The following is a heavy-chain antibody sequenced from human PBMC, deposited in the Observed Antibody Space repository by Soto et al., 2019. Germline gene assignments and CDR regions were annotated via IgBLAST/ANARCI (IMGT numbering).Heavy chain of an antibody. J-gene: IGHJ5*02. D-gene: IGHD2-15*01. CDR2: ISAYNGNT. Sequence: ASVKVSCKASGYTFTSYGISWVRQAPGQGLEWMGWISAYNGNTNYAQKIQGRVTMTTDTSTSTTYMELRSLRSDDTAVYYCARVTDIVVVVAATWFDPWGQGTLVTVSS. CDR1: GYTFTSYG. CDR3: ARVTDIVVVVAATWFDP. V-gene: IGHV1-18*01.